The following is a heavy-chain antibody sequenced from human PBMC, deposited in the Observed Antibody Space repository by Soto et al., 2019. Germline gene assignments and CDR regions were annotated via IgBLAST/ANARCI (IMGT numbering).Heavy chain of an antibody. D-gene: IGHD7-27*01. J-gene: IGHJ5*02. Sequence: SETLSLTCTVSGGSVSSYYWSWIRQPAGKGLEWIGRFYTSGNTNYNPSLKSRVTMSLDTSKNQFSLKLSSVTAADTAVYFCASDSTGWFDPWXQGTLVTVSS. CDR1: GGSVSSYY. CDR2: FYTSGNT. CDR3: ASDSTGWFDP. V-gene: IGHV4-4*07.